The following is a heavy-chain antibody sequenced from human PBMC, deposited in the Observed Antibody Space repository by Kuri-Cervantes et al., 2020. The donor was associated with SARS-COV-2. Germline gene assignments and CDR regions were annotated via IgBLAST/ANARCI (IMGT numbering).Heavy chain of an antibody. CDR1: GFTFSSYG. V-gene: IGHV3-33*06. CDR3: AKDASTIAAADNWFDP. Sequence: LSLTCAASGFTFSSYGMHWVRQAPGKGLEWVAVIWYDGSNKYYADSVKGRFTIPRDNSKNTLYLQMNSLRAEDTAVYYCAKDASTIAAADNWFDPWGQGTLVTCYS. CDR2: IWYDGSNK. D-gene: IGHD6-13*01. J-gene: IGHJ5*02.